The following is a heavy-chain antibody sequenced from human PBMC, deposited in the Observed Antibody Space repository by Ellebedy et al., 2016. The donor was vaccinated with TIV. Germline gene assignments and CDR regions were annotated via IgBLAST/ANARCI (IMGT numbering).Heavy chain of an antibody. Sequence: MPSETLSLTCTVSGGSISSYYWSWIRQPPGKGLEWIGYIYYSGSTNYNPSLKSRVTISVDTSKNQFSLKLSSVTAADTAVYYCAGYRESSGWYPRQYYFDYWGQGTLVTVSS. CDR3: AGYRESSGWYPRQYYFDY. V-gene: IGHV4-59*01. CDR2: IYYSGST. J-gene: IGHJ4*02. D-gene: IGHD6-19*01. CDR1: GGSISSYY.